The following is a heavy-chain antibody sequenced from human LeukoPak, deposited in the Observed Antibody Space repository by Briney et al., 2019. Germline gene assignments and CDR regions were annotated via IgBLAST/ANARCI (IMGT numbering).Heavy chain of an antibody. V-gene: IGHV3-48*01. CDR3: ARAPDTAIPYYYMDV. Sequence: GGSLRLSCAASGFTFSSYSMNWVRQAPGKGLEWVSYISSSSSTIYYADSVKGRFTISRDNAKNSLYLQMNSPRAEDTAVYYCARAPDTAIPYYYMDVWGKGTTVTVSS. D-gene: IGHD5-18*01. CDR1: GFTFSSYS. CDR2: ISSSSSTI. J-gene: IGHJ6*03.